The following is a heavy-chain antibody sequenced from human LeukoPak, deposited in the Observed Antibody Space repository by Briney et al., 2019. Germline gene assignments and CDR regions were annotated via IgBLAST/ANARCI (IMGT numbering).Heavy chain of an antibody. J-gene: IGHJ3*02. CDR3: ASPRPGIAAAGTDAFDI. V-gene: IGHV3-21*01. D-gene: IGHD6-13*01. CDR2: ISSSSSYI. Sequence: PGGSLRLSCAASGFTFSSYSMNWVRQAPGKGLEWVSSISSSSSYIYYADSVKGRFTISRDNAKNSLYLQMNSLRAEDTAVYYCASPRPGIAAAGTDAFDIWGQGTMVTVSS. CDR1: GFTFSSYS.